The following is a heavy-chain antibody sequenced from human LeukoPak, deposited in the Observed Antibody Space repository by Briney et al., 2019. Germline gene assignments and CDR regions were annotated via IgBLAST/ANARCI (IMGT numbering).Heavy chain of an antibody. CDR3: ARDKVIASAGTPNWFDP. CDR2: ISAYDGNT. Sequence: ASVKVSCKASGYTFTRYGISWVRQAPGQGLEWLGWISAYDGNTNYEQKFQGRVTMTTDTSANTAYMELRSLRSDDTAVYYCARDKVIASAGTPNWFDPWGQGTLVTVSS. D-gene: IGHD6-13*01. J-gene: IGHJ5*02. CDR1: GYTFTRYG. V-gene: IGHV1-18*01.